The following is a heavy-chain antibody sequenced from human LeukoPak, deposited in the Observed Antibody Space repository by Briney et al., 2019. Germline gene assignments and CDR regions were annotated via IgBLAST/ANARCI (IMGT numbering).Heavy chain of an antibody. V-gene: IGHV1-2*02. Sequence: GASVKVSCKASGYTFTGYYMHWVRQAPGQGLEWMGWINPNSGGTNYAQKFQGRVTMTRDTSISTAYMEPSRLRSDDTAVYYCAREANPGGAAGTTGRTNWFDPWGQGTLVTVSS. D-gene: IGHD6-13*01. CDR1: GYTFTGYY. CDR2: INPNSGGT. J-gene: IGHJ5*02. CDR3: AREANPGGAAGTTGRTNWFDP.